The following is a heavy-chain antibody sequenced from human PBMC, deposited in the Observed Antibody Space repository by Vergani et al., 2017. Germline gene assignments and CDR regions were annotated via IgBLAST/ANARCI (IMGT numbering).Heavy chain of an antibody. J-gene: IGHJ3*02. CDR3: ARAYYYDISGYLDDDAFDI. CDR2: IYYSGST. Sequence: QVQLQESGPGLVKPSETLSLTCTVSGGSISSYYWSWIRQPPGKGLEWIGYIYYSGSTNYNPSLKSRVTISVDTSKNQFSLKLSSVTAADTAVYYCARAYYYDISGYLDDDAFDIWGQGTMVTVSS. V-gene: IGHV4-59*01. CDR1: GGSISSYY. D-gene: IGHD3-22*01.